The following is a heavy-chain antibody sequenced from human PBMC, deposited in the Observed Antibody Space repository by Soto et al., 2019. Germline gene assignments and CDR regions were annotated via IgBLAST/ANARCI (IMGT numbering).Heavy chain of an antibody. CDR2: IRASTAST. V-gene: IGHV3-23*01. J-gene: IGHJ4*02. CDR1: GFTFRIYA. CDR3: VRGGYSAYFDY. D-gene: IGHD5-18*01. Sequence: EVHLLESGGGLAQPGGSLRLSCAASGFTFRIYAMTWVRQSPGKGLEWVSTIRASTASTYYADSVKGRITISRDTSNNSVYMQMTVLEAEDTALYCCVRGGYSAYFDYWGQCILVTVSS.